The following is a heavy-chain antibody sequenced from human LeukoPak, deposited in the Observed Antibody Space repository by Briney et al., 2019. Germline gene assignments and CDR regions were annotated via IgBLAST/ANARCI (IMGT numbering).Heavy chain of an antibody. CDR3: ARMNDISNWFDP. CDR1: GGSISSGSYY. D-gene: IGHD3-9*01. J-gene: IGHJ5*02. CDR2: IYTSGST. V-gene: IGHV4-61*02. Sequence: SETLSLTCTVSGGSISSGSYYWSWIRQPAGKGLEWIGRIYTSGSTNYNPSLKSRVTISVDTSKNQFSLKLSSVTAADTAVYYCARMNDISNWFDPWGQGTLVTVSS.